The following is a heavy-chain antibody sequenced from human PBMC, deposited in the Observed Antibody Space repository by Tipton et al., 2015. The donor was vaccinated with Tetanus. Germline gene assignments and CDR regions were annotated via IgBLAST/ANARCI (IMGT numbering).Heavy chain of an antibody. CDR1: GGSVSSGSYY. D-gene: IGHD2-2*01. V-gene: IGHV4-61*01. Sequence: TLSLTCTVSGGSVSSGSYYWSWIRQRPGKGLEWIGYMFYGGSPKYNPSLKSRVAIAVDTFKRQFSMTLTSATAADTAVYYCARAGFEGSSSSGYFDHWGLGVLVTVSS. CDR3: ARAGFEGSSSSGYFDH. J-gene: IGHJ4*02. CDR2: MFYGGSP.